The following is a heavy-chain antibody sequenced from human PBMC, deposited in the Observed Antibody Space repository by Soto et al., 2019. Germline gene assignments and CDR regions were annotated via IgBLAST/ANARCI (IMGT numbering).Heavy chain of an antibody. J-gene: IGHJ1*01. CDR3: AKDLYYYGSGGQH. CDR2: ISGSGGST. CDR1: GFTFSSYA. V-gene: IGHV3-23*01. D-gene: IGHD3-10*01. Sequence: EVQLLESGGGLVQPGGSLRLSCAASGFTFSSYAMSWARQAPEKGLEWVSAISGSGGSTYYADSVKGRFTISRDNSKNTLYLQMNSLRAEDTAVYYCAKDLYYYGSGGQHWGQGTLVTVSS.